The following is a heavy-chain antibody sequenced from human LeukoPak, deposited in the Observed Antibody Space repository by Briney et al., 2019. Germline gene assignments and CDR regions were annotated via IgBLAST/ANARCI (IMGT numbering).Heavy chain of an antibody. D-gene: IGHD1-26*01. CDR3: ARQPYMLGAYYFDY. CDR1: GGSMSSYY. V-gene: IGHV4-59*08. CDR2: IFYSGST. J-gene: IGHJ4*02. Sequence: PSETLSLTCTVSGGSMSSYYWSWIRQPPGKGLEWIGYIFYSGSTNYNPSLKSRDTLSVDTSKNQFSLKLGSVTAADTAVYYCARQPYMLGAYYFDYWGQGTLVTVSS.